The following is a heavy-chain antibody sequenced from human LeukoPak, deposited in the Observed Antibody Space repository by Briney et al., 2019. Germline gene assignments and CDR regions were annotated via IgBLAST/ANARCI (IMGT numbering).Heavy chain of an antibody. D-gene: IGHD2-2*01. V-gene: IGHV1-69*13. Sequence: GASVKVSCKASGGTFSSYAISWVRQAPGQGLEWMGGIIPIFGTANYAQKFQGRVTITADESTSTAYMELSSLRSEDTAVYYCARDLEHCRNIICSNSAYWGQGTLVTVSS. J-gene: IGHJ4*02. CDR3: ARDLEHCRNIICSNSAY. CDR2: IIPIFGTA. CDR1: GGTFSSYA.